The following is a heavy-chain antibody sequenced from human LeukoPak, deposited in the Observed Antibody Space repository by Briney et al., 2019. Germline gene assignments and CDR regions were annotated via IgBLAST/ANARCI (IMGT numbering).Heavy chain of an antibody. CDR3: ARDSPPMITVTTLDY. V-gene: IGHV1-69*13. CDR1: GGTFSSYA. Sequence: PSVKVSCKASGGTFSSYAISWVRQAPGQGLEWMGGIIPIFGTANYAQKFQGRVTITADDFTSTAYMELSSLRSEDTAVYYCARDSPPMITVTTLDYWGQGTLVTVSS. J-gene: IGHJ4*02. D-gene: IGHD4-11*01. CDR2: IIPIFGTA.